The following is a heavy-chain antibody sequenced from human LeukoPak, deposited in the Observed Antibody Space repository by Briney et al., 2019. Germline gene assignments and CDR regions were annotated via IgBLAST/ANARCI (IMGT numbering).Heavy chain of an antibody. CDR3: ATLYAGSTDY. V-gene: IGHV3-23*01. CDR2: ISGSGGST. J-gene: IGHJ4*02. D-gene: IGHD2-8*01. Sequence: GGSLRLSCAASGFTLSSYAMSWVRQAPWKGLERVSAISGSGGSTYYADSVKGRFTISRDNAKNTLYLQMNSLRAEDTAVYYCATLYAGSTDYWGRGTLVTVSS. CDR1: GFTLSSYA.